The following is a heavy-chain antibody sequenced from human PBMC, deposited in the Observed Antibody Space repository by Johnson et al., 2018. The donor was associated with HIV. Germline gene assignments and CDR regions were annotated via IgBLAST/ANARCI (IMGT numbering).Heavy chain of an antibody. J-gene: IGHJ3*02. CDR3: AGLPDAFEI. D-gene: IGHD5-12*01. V-gene: IGHV3-66*01. CDR1: GFTVSSNY. Sequence: VQLVESGGGVVRPGGSLRLSCSASGFTVSSNYMSWVRQAPGQGLAWVSVIYRRGSTAYTYSVTGRFTISRDNPKNTLYLQMTSLRAEDTAVYYCAGLPDAFEIWGQETMVTVSS. CDR2: IYRRGST.